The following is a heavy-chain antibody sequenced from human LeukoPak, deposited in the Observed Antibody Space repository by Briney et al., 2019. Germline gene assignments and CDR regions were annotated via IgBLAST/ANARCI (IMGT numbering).Heavy chain of an antibody. CDR1: GGSVSSGSYY. J-gene: IGHJ4*02. Sequence: TSETLSLTCTVSGGSVSSGSYYWSWIRQPPGKGLEWIGYIYYSGSTNYNPSLKSRVTISVDTSKNQFSLKLSPVTAADTAVYYCARVRDGYSYYFDYWGQGTLVTVSS. CDR3: ARVRDGYSYYFDY. CDR2: IYYSGST. V-gene: IGHV4-61*01. D-gene: IGHD5-24*01.